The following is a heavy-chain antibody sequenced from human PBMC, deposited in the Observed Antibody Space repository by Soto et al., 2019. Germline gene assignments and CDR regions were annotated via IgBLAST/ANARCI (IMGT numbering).Heavy chain of an antibody. J-gene: IGHJ6*03. CDR2: ISGSGGST. D-gene: IGHD5-18*01. CDR1: GFTFSSYA. CDR3: AKDSYPDTPVAFCWSCYYYMDV. V-gene: IGHV3-23*01. Sequence: HPGGSLRLSCAASGFTFSSYAMSWVRQAPGKGLEWVSAISGSGGSTYYADSVKGRFTISRDNSKNTLYLQMNSLRAEDTAVYYCAKDSYPDTPVAFCWSCYYYMDVWGKGTTVTVSS.